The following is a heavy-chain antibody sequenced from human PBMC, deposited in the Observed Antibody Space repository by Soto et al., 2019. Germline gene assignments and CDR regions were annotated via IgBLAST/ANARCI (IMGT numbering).Heavy chain of an antibody. CDR3: ARGRGYYYGMDV. J-gene: IGHJ6*02. Sequence: GGSLRLSCVASGFSFSTFSMAWVRQAPGKGLEWVAKIKEDGSEKYYVDSLKGRFTVSRDNAKNSLFLQINSLKVEDTAVYYCARGRGYYYGMDVWGQGTSVSVSS. CDR2: IKEDGSEK. V-gene: IGHV3-7*03. CDR1: GFSFSTFS.